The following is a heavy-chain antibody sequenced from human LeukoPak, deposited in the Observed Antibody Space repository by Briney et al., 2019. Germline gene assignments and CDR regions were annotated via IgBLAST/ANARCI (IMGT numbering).Heavy chain of an antibody. CDR1: GFTFGDYT. CDR3: TRGGETNYYYDSSGYYPYY. V-gene: IGHV3-49*03. J-gene: IGHJ4*02. Sequence: GGSLRLSCTASGFTFGDYTMSWFRQAPEKGLEWVGFIRSKAYGGTTEYAASVKGRFTISRDDSKSIAYLQMNSLKTEDTAVYYCTRGGETNYYYDSSGYYPYYWGQGTLVTVSS. CDR2: IRSKAYGGTT. D-gene: IGHD3-22*01.